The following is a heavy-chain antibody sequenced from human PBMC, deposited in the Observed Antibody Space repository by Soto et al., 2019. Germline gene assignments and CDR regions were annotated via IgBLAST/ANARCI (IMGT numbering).Heavy chain of an antibody. CDR1: GFTFSSYA. Sequence: PGGSLRLSCAASGFTFSSYAMHWVRQAPGKGLEWVAVISYDGSNKYYADSVKGRFTISRDNSKNTLYLQMNSLRAEDTAVYYCASPREAADSSGWRDFDFQHWGQGTLVTVSS. D-gene: IGHD6-19*01. CDR3: ASPREAADSSGWRDFDFQH. V-gene: IGHV3-30-3*01. J-gene: IGHJ1*01. CDR2: ISYDGSNK.